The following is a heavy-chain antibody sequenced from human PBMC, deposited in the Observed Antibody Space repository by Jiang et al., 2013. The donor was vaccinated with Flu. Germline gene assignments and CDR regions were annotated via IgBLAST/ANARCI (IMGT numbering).Heavy chain of an antibody. V-gene: IGHV4-59*01. J-gene: IGHJ4*02. CDR3: ANFDRTGYHLK. Sequence: GLVKPSETLSLTCNVSGDSIRSYYWSWIRQSPGKGLEWIGYIYYSGSTNYNPSLKSRVTISVDTSKNQLSLKVTSVTAADTAVYYCANFDRTGYHLKWGRGTLVSVSS. CDR2: IYYSGST. CDR1: GDSIRSYY. D-gene: IGHD3-22*01.